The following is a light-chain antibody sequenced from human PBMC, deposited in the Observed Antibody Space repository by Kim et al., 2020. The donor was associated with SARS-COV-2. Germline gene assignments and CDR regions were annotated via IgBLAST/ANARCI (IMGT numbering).Light chain of an antibody. CDR1: PGDVTNSHY. J-gene: IGLJ2*01. V-gene: IGLV7-46*01. CDR2: DTN. Sequence: PGGTVNLTCATSPGDVTNSHYPFWFLQKPGHAPRTLIYDTNYKHSWTPARFSGSLLGDKAALTLSGAQPEDEAEYYCLLTYSGFRIFGGGTQLTVL. CDR3: LLTYSGFRI.